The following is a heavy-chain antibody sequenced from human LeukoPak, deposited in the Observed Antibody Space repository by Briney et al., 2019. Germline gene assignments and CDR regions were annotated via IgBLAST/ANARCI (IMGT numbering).Heavy chain of an antibody. Sequence: SETLSLTCAVYGGSFSGYYWSWIRQPPGKGLEWIGRIYTSGSTNYNPSLKSRVTISVETSKTQFSLKLRSVTAADTAVYYCARIKCGGGCRAYYYYYHMDVWGKGTTVTISS. J-gene: IGHJ6*03. CDR2: IYTSGST. V-gene: IGHV4-59*10. CDR1: GGSFSGYY. CDR3: ARIKCGGGCRAYYYYYHMDV. D-gene: IGHD2-21*02.